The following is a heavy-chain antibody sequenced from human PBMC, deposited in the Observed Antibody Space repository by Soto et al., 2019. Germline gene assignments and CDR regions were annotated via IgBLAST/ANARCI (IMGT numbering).Heavy chain of an antibody. J-gene: IGHJ4*02. Sequence: QVQLQESGPGLVKPSESLSLTCAVSGGSISSYYWSWIRQPPGKGLEWIGYIYYSGSTNYNPSLKGRGTITVDPSKNQFSLKLTSVTAADTAVYYCARSRYSSGWWTPPFDYWGQGTLVTVSS. CDR3: ARSRYSSGWWTPPFDY. D-gene: IGHD6-19*01. CDR1: GGSISSYY. V-gene: IGHV4-59*01. CDR2: IYYSGST.